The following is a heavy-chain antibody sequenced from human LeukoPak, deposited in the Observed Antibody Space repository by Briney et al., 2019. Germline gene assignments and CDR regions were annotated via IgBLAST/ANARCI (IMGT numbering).Heavy chain of an antibody. CDR1: GFTFSSYW. J-gene: IGHJ4*02. V-gene: IGHV3-74*01. CDR3: TRDLSGTYYGRFDY. Sequence: PGGSLRLSCAASGFTFSSYWMHWVRQAPGKGLLWVSRINTDGSSTNFADSVRGRFTISRDNAKNTLYLQMNSLRAEDTAVYYCTRDLSGTYYGRFDYWGQGTVVTVSS. CDR2: INTDGSST. D-gene: IGHD1-26*01.